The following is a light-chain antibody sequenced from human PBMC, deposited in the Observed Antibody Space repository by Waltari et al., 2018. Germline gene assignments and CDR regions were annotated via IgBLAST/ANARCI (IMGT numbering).Light chain of an antibody. CDR2: GNS. V-gene: IGLV1-40*01. Sequence: QSVLTQPPSVSGAPGQRVTISCTGSSSNIGAGYDVHWYQQLPGTAPKLLIYGNSNRPSGGPDRFSGSKSGTSASLAITGLQAEDEADYYCQSYDSSLSVYVVFGGGTKLTVL. J-gene: IGLJ2*01. CDR3: QSYDSSLSVYVV. CDR1: SSNIGAGYD.